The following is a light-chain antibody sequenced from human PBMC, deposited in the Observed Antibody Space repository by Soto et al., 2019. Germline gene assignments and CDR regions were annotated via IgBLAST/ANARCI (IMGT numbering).Light chain of an antibody. CDR2: DVS. J-gene: IGLJ2*01. CDR3: SSYTTTSTVL. V-gene: IGLV2-14*01. CDR1: SNDVGAYNY. Sequence: QSALTQPASVSGSPGQSIAIYCIGTSNDVGAYNYFSWYQQPPGTATQLLIYDVSGRPSGVDDRFSGSKSGNSASLTISGLQAEDEAAYYCSSYTTTSTVLFGGGTKLTVL.